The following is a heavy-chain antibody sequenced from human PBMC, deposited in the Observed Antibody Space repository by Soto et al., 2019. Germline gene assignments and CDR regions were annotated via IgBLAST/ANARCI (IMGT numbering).Heavy chain of an antibody. Sequence: QPGGSLRLSCAASGFTFSSYWMSWVRQAPGKGLEWVANIKQDGSEKYYVDSVKGRFTISRDNAKNSLYLQMNSLRAEDTAVYYCARVGPSIAAGGNYYYYYGMDVWGQGTTVTVSS. V-gene: IGHV3-7*03. CDR1: GFTFSSYW. J-gene: IGHJ6*01. CDR2: IKQDGSEK. D-gene: IGHD6-6*01. CDR3: ARVGPSIAAGGNYYYYYGMDV.